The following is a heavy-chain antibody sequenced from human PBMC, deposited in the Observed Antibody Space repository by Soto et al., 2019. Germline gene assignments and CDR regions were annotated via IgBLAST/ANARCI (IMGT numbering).Heavy chain of an antibody. CDR3: ASCEIAAAAPGFDP. Sequence: SETLSLTCTVSGVSISSGDYYWSWIRQPPGKGLEWIGYIYYSGSTYYNPSLKSRVTISVDTSKNQFSLKLSSVTAADTAVYYCASCEIAAAAPGFDPWGQGTLVTVSS. CDR1: GVSISSGDYY. V-gene: IGHV4-30-4*01. J-gene: IGHJ5*02. CDR2: IYYSGST. D-gene: IGHD6-13*01.